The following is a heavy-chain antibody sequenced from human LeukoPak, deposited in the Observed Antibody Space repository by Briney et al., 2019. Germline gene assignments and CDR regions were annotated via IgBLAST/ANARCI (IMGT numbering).Heavy chain of an antibody. V-gene: IGHV1-18*01. J-gene: IGHJ4*02. CDR2: ISAYNGNT. CDR1: GYTFTSYG. CDR3: ATDLVLLQGSYSDY. D-gene: IGHD3-16*01. Sequence: GASVKVSCKASGYTFTSYGISWVRQAPGQGLEWMGWISAYNGNTNYAQKLQGRVTMTTDTSTSTAYMELSSLRSEDTAVYYCATDLVLLQGSYSDYWGQGTLVTVSS.